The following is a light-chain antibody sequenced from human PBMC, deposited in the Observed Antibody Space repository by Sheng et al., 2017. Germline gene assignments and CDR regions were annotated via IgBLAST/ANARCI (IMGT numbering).Light chain of an antibody. CDR3: QQYGTSLYT. CDR1: QTVGRNF. V-gene: IGKV3-20*01. Sequence: EIVLTQSPATLSLSPGERATLSCRASQTVGRNFLAWYAQKPGQPPRLLIYGASSRATGIPDRFSGSGSGTDFTLTITRLEPEDFAVYYCQQYGTSLYTFGQGTKVEMK. J-gene: IGKJ2*01. CDR2: GAS.